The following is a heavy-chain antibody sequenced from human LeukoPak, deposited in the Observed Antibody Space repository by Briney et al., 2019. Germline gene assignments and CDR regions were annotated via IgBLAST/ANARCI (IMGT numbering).Heavy chain of an antibody. CDR1: GFTFSTYS. CDR2: ISSTGSYI. CDR3: AREPVTGSVY. V-gene: IGHV3-21*01. J-gene: IGHJ4*02. Sequence: GGSLRLSCAASGFTFSTYSMNWVRQAPGRGLEWVSSISSTGSYIYYADSVKGRFTVSRDNAKNSLYLQMNSLRGEDTAVYYCAREPVTGSVYWGQGTLVTVSS. D-gene: IGHD4-17*01.